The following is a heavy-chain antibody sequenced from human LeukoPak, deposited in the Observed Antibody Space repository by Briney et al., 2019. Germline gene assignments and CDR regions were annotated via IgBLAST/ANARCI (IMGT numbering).Heavy chain of an antibody. Sequence: ASVKVSCKASGYTFTSYYMHWVRQAPGQGLEWMGIINPNSGGTNYAQKFQGRVTMTRDTSISTAYMELSRLRSDDTAVYYCARSVGNNWFDPWGQGTLVTVSS. D-gene: IGHD1-26*01. CDR2: INPNSGGT. V-gene: IGHV1-2*02. CDR3: ARSVGNNWFDP. CDR1: GYTFTSYY. J-gene: IGHJ5*02.